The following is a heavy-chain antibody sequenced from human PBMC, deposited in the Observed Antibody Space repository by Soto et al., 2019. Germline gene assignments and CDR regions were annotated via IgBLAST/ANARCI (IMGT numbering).Heavy chain of an antibody. Sequence: QVQLQESGPGLVKPSQTLSLTCSVSGGSISSGDYYWSWIRQPPGKGLEWIGYIYYSGSTYYNPSAKSRVTISADTSKNQFSLKLSSVTAADTAVYYCARASGYYSGDFDYWGQGTLVTVSS. CDR3: ARASGYYSGDFDY. CDR1: GGSISSGDYY. V-gene: IGHV4-30-4*01. CDR2: IYYSGST. D-gene: IGHD3-22*01. J-gene: IGHJ4*02.